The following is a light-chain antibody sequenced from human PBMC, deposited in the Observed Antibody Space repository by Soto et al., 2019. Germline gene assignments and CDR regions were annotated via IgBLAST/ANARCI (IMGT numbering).Light chain of an antibody. Sequence: AIRMTQSPSSLSASTGDRVTITCRASQGISSYLAWYRQKPGKAXKLLIYAASTLQSGVPSRFSGSGSGTDFTLTISCLQSEDFANYYCQQYYSYLSITFGQGTRLEIK. CDR1: QGISSY. CDR2: AAS. V-gene: IGKV1-8*01. CDR3: QQYYSYLSIT. J-gene: IGKJ5*01.